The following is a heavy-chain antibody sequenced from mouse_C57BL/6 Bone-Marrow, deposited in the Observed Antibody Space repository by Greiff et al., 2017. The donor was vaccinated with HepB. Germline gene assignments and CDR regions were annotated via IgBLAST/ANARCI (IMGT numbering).Heavy chain of an antibody. CDR1: GYTFTSYD. Sequence: QVQLQQSGPELVKPGASVKLSCKASGYTFTSYDINWVKQRPGQGLEWIGWIYPRDGSTKYNEKLKGKATLTVDTSSSTAYMELHSLTSEDSAVYFCARRGYDYEAWFAYWGQGTLVTVSA. V-gene: IGHV1-85*01. CDR3: ARRGYDYEAWFAY. J-gene: IGHJ3*01. CDR2: IYPRDGST. D-gene: IGHD2-4*01.